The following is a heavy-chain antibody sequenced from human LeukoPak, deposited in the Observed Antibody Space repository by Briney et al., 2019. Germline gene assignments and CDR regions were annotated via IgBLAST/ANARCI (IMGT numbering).Heavy chain of an antibody. V-gene: IGHV4-31*03. CDR3: ARADGTGTTNFDY. D-gene: IGHD1-7*01. Sequence: PSETLSLTCTVSGGSISSGGYYWSWIRQHPGKGLECFGYIYYSGSTYYNPSLKSRVTISVDTSKNQFSLKLSSVTAADTAVYCCARADGTGTTNFDYWGQGTLVTVSS. J-gene: IGHJ4*02. CDR1: GGSISSGGYY. CDR2: IYYSGST.